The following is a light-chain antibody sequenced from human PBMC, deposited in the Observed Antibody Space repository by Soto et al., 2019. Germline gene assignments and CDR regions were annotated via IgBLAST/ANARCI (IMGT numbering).Light chain of an antibody. CDR1: SSDVGGYNY. CDR3: CSYAGIYTFV. Sequence: QSVLTQPRSVSGSPGQSVTISCTGTSSDVGGYNYVSWYQHHPGKAPKFMIYDVSKRPSGVPDRFSGSKSGNTASLTISGLQAEDEADYYCCSYAGIYTFVFGTGTQLTVL. J-gene: IGLJ7*01. V-gene: IGLV2-11*01. CDR2: DVS.